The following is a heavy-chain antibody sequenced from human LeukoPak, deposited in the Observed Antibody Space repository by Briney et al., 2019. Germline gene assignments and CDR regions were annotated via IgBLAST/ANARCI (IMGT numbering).Heavy chain of an antibody. J-gene: IGHJ6*02. CDR3: ASYCSGGSCYSPEHYYGMDV. D-gene: IGHD2-15*01. V-gene: IGHV1-18*01. CDR2: ISAYNGNT. CDR1: GYRFTSYG. Sequence: ASVKVSCKASGYRFTSYGITWVRQAPGQGLEWMGWISAYNGNTKYAQKFQGRVTMTTDTSTSTAYMELRSLRSDHTAVYYCASYCSGGSCYSPEHYYGMDVWGQGTTVTVSS.